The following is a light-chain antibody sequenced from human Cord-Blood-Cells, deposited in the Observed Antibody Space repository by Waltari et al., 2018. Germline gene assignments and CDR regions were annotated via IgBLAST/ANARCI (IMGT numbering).Light chain of an antibody. CDR3: QQYNSYST. V-gene: IGKV1-5*03. CDR1: QRISSW. J-gene: IGKJ2*01. CDR2: KAS. Sequence: DIQMTQSPSTLSASVGDRVTITCRASQRISSWLAWYQQKPGKAPKLLIYKASSLESGFPSRFSGSGAGTEFTLTISSLQPDDFATYYCQQYNSYSTFGQGTKLEIK.